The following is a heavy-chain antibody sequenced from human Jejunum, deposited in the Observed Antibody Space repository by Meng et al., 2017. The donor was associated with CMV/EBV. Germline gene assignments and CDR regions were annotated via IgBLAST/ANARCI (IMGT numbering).Heavy chain of an antibody. V-gene: IGHV3-21*06. Sequence: SGFTFSSYSMNWVRQAPGRGLEWVSSISSNYNYIYYVDSVKGRFTISRDNAKNSLFLQMNGLRAEDTAVYYCARLYTTTYGHSFDIWGQGTMVTVSS. J-gene: IGHJ3*02. D-gene: IGHD2-2*02. CDR3: ARLYTTTYGHSFDI. CDR2: ISSNYNYI. CDR1: GFTFSSYS.